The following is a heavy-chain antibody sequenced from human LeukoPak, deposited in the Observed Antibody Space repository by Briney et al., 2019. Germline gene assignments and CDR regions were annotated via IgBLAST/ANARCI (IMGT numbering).Heavy chain of an antibody. J-gene: IGHJ4*02. CDR1: GYTFTDSY. CDR2: INPKSGGT. D-gene: IGHD3-10*01. Sequence: ASVKVSCKASGYTFTDSYIHWVRQAPGQGLEWMGWINPKSGGTHYGQNFQGRVTLTRDTSISTAYMEVSRLRSDDTAVYYCASDDYGFLYWGQGTLVAVSS. V-gene: IGHV1-2*02. CDR3: ASDDYGFLY.